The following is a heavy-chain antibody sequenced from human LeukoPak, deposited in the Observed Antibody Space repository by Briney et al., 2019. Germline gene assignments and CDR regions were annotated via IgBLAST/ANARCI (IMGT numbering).Heavy chain of an antibody. Sequence: GGSLRLSCAASRFTVSSNYMTWVRQAAGKGLEWVSVIYSGGSTYYADSVKGRFTISRDNSKNTLYLQMNSLRAEDTAVYYCARDQTKWEPLRRRDYYYMDVWGKGTTVTVSS. CDR2: IYSGGST. V-gene: IGHV3-66*01. CDR1: RFTVSSNY. CDR3: ARDQTKWEPLRRRDYYYMDV. D-gene: IGHD1-26*01. J-gene: IGHJ6*03.